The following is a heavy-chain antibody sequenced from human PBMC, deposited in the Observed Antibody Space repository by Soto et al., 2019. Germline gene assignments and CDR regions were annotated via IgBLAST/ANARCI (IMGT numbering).Heavy chain of an antibody. D-gene: IGHD2-2*01. J-gene: IGHJ4*02. Sequence: GGSLRLSCAASGFTFSSYAMSWVRQAPGKGLEWVSAISGSGGSTYYADSVKGRFTISRDNSKNTLYLQMNSLRAEDTAVYYCATTLSYPNQNPEYYFDYWGQGTLVTVSS. CDR2: ISGSGGST. V-gene: IGHV3-23*01. CDR3: ATTLSYPNQNPEYYFDY. CDR1: GFTFSSYA.